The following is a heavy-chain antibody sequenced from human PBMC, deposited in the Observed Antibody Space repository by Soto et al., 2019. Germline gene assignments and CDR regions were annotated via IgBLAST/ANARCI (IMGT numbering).Heavy chain of an antibody. CDR3: AKPLGLLRRAMAQGSDY. Sequence: PGGSLRLSCAASGFTFSSYGMNWVRQAPGKGLEWVAVVSYDEITKYYADSVKGRFTISRDNSENTVYLQMNSLRPEDTAVYYCAKPLGLLRRAMAQGSDYWGQGTLVTVSS. D-gene: IGHD5-18*01. CDR1: GFTFSSYG. V-gene: IGHV3-30*18. J-gene: IGHJ4*02. CDR2: VSYDEITK.